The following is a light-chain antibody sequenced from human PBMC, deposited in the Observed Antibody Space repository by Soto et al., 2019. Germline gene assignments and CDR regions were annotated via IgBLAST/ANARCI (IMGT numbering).Light chain of an antibody. CDR1: SSDVGAFNY. Sequence: QSALTQPASVSRSPGQSIAISCTGTSSDVGAFNYVSWYQQHPGKAPKFMIFDVSSRPSGVSDRFSGSKSGNTASLTISGLQTEDEADYYCASYTTSSTYVFGTGTKLTVL. CDR3: ASYTTSSTYV. V-gene: IGLV2-14*03. CDR2: DVS. J-gene: IGLJ1*01.